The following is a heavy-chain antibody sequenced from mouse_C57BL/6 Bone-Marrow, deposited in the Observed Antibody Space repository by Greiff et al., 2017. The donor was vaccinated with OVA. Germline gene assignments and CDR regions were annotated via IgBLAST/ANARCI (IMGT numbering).Heavy chain of an antibody. Sequence: EVQVVESGGGLVQPGGSLKLSCAASGFTFSDYGMHWVRQAPEKGLEWVAYISSGSSTIYYADTVKGRFTISRDNAKNTLFLQMTSLRSEDTAMYYCARRHYYGSSDWYFDVWGTGTTVTVSS. CDR2: ISSGSSTI. J-gene: IGHJ1*03. CDR3: ARRHYYGSSDWYFDV. CDR1: GFTFSDYG. D-gene: IGHD1-1*01. V-gene: IGHV5-17*01.